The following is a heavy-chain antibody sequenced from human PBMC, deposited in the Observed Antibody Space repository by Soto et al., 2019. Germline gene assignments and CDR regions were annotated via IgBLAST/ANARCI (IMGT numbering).Heavy chain of an antibody. J-gene: IGHJ6*02. CDR2: TYYRSKWYN. CDR3: ARAVVDYYYGMDV. D-gene: IGHD2-15*01. Sequence: SQTLSLTCAISGDSVSSNSAAWNWIRQFPSRGLEWLGRTYYRSKWYNDYAVSVKSRITINPDTSKNQFSLQLNSVTPEDTAVYYCARAVVDYYYGMDVCRQVTTVPVSS. CDR1: GDSVSSNSAA. V-gene: IGHV6-1*01.